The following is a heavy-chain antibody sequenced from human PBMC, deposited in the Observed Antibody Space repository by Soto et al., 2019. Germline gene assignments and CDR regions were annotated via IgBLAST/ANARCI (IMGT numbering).Heavy chain of an antibody. CDR3: AKGTTVTTGVYYYYYGMDV. V-gene: IGHV3-23*01. CDR1: GFTFSSYW. D-gene: IGHD4-17*01. J-gene: IGHJ6*02. Sequence: PGGSLRLSCAASGFTFSSYWMSWVRQAPGKGLEWVSDISGSGGSTYYADSVKGRFTISRDNSKNTLYLQMNSLRAEDTAVYYCAKGTTVTTGVYYYYYGMDVWGQGTTVTVSS. CDR2: ISGSGGST.